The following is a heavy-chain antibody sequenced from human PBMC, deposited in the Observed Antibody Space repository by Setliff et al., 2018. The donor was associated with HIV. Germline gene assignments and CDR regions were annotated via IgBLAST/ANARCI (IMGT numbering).Heavy chain of an antibody. J-gene: IGHJ6*02. CDR1: GGSISSYY. Sequence: PSETLSLTCTVSGGSISSYYWSWIRQPPGKGLEWIGYIYYSGSTNYNPSLKSRVTISVDTSKNQFSLKLSSVIAADTAVYYCARSFGDQGYYYGMDVWGQGTTGTVSS. V-gene: IGHV4-59*01. CDR3: ARSFGDQGYYYGMDV. CDR2: IYYSGST. D-gene: IGHD3-16*01.